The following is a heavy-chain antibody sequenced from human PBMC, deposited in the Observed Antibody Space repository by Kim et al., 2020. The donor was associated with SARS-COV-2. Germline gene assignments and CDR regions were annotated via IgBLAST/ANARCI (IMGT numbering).Heavy chain of an antibody. CDR1: GFTFSNYA. Sequence: GGSLRLSCAASGFTFSNYAMSWVRQAPGKGLEWVSVIYSGGSSTYYADSVKGRFTISRDNSKNTLYLQMNSLRAEDTAVYYCAKETYYYDSSGYYYYYGMDVWGQGTTVTVSS. V-gene: IGHV3-23*03. J-gene: IGHJ6*02. CDR3: AKETYYYDSSGYYYYYGMDV. CDR2: IYSGGSST. D-gene: IGHD3-22*01.